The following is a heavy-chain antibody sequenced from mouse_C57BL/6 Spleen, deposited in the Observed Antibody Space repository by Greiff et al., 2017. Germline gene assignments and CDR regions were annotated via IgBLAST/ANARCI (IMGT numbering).Heavy chain of an antibody. D-gene: IGHD2-4*01. CDR1: GYAFSSYW. CDR3: TRGDFGYDYDDPSFAY. V-gene: IGHV1-80*01. CDR2: IYPGDGDT. J-gene: IGHJ3*01. Sequence: QVQLQQSGAELVKPGASVKISCKASGYAFSSYWMNWVKQRPGKGLEGIGQIYPGDGDTNYNGKFKGKATLTADKSSSTAYMQLRSLTSEDSAVYYCTRGDFGYDYDDPSFAYWGQGTLVTVSA.